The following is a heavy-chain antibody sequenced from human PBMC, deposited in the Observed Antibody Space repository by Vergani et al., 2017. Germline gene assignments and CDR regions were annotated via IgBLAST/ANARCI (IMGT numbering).Heavy chain of an antibody. V-gene: IGHV4-61*02. J-gene: IGHJ3*01. CDR1: GGSFSTGGQS. CDR3: ARDGGEYDKDALDV. CDR2: IYTSGAT. Sequence: QVQLQESGPGLVKPSQTLSLTCTVSGGSFSTGGQSWTWLRQSAGKGLEWIGRIYTSGATNYNTSLRSRAIMSVDESTKQFSLKLTSVTAADTAVYYCARDGGEYDKDALDVWGQGTKVTV. D-gene: IGHD2-21*01.